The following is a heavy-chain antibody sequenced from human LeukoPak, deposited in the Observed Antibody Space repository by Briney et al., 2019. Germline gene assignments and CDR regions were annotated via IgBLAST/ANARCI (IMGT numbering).Heavy chain of an antibody. CDR3: ARENSIVVVVAATLLIDY. V-gene: IGHV1-2*02. CDR1: GYTFTGYY. J-gene: IGHJ4*02. CDR2: INPNSGGT. Sequence: ASVKVSCKASGYTFTGYYIHWVRQAPGQGLEWMGWINPNSGGTHYAQKFRDRVTMTRDTSISTAYMELSSLRSDDTAVYYCARENSIVVVVAATLLIDYWGQGTLVTVSS. D-gene: IGHD2-15*01.